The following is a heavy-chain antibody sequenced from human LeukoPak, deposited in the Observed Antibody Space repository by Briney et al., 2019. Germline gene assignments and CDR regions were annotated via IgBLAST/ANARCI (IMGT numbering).Heavy chain of an antibody. CDR1: GFTFSTYS. CDR2: ISSSSSYI. J-gene: IGHJ3*02. V-gene: IGHV3-21*01. D-gene: IGHD6-19*01. CDR3: ARGKGAHIAVAGGAFDI. Sequence: GGSLRLSCAASGFTFSTYSMNWVRQAPGKGLEWVSSISSSSSYIYYADSVKGRFTISRDNAKNSLYLQMNSLRAEDTAVYYCARGKGAHIAVAGGAFDIWGQGTMVTVSS.